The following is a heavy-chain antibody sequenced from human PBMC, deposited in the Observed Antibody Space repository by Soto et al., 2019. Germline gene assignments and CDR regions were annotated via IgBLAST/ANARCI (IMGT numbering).Heavy chain of an antibody. J-gene: IGHJ3*02. Sequence: QVQLVESGGGVVQPGRSLRLSCAASGFTFSSYGMHWVRQAPGKGLEWVAVIWYDGSNKYYADSVKGRFTISRDNSKNTLYLQMNSLRVEDTAVYYCASGMITFTDAFDIWGQGTMVTVSS. CDR3: ASGMITFTDAFDI. CDR1: GFTFSSYG. V-gene: IGHV3-33*01. CDR2: IWYDGSNK. D-gene: IGHD3-16*01.